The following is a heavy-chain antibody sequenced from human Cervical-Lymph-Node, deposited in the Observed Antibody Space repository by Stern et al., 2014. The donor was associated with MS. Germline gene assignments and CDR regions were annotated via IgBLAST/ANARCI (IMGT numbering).Heavy chain of an antibody. CDR1: GDSISSYTHY. J-gene: IGHJ4*02. D-gene: IGHD2-8*02. V-gene: IGHV4-39*01. CDR2: VYYSRAT. Sequence: VQLEESGPGLVKPSETLSLTCAVSGDSISSYTHYWAWIRQPPGKGLEWIGSVYYSRATYYNPSLKRPVTISVDTSKNHFSLGLNSVTAADTAVYYCAKHACTGAACPFDLWGQGTLVTVSS. CDR3: AKHACTGAACPFDL.